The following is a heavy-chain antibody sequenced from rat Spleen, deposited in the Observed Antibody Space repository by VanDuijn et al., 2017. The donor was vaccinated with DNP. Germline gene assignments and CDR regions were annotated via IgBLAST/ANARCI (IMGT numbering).Heavy chain of an antibody. CDR3: VREGTLMVVGFLDY. D-gene: IGHD1-12*02. Sequence: QVQLKESGPGMVQPSQTLSLTCTVSGFSLTDYSVHWVRQPPGKVLEWIAAISSGGSTYYNSALKSRLSISRDTSKSQVFLKMNSLQTEDTAIYFCVREGTLMVVGFLDYWGRGVTVTVSS. CDR1: GFSLTDYS. J-gene: IGHJ2*01. CDR2: ISSGGST. V-gene: IGHV2-19*01.